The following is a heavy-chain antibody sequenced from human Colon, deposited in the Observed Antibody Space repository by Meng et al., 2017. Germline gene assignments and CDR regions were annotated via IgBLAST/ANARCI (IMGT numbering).Heavy chain of an antibody. D-gene: IGHD2/OR15-2a*01. CDR3: ARRNSNNWFDP. J-gene: IGHJ5*02. V-gene: IGHV4-4*02. Sequence: SETLSLTCAVSGASISGDNWWSWVRQSPEKGLEWIGEIFHSGTSNYNPSLESRVTISVDKSKNQFSLKMSSVTAADTAVYYCARRNSNNWFDPWGQGTLVTVSS. CDR1: GASISGDNW. CDR2: IFHSGTS.